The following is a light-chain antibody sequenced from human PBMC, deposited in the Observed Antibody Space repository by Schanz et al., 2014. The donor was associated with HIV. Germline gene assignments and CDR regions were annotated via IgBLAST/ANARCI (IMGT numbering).Light chain of an antibody. J-gene: IGLJ3*02. CDR1: NSNIGGNY. V-gene: IGLV1-51*01. CDR3: GTWDSSLSAGYVM. CDR2: DNN. Sequence: QSVLTQPPSASGTPGQRVTISCSGSNSNIGGNYVYWYQQLPGTAPKLLIYDNNKRPSGIPDRFSGSKSGTSATLGITGLQTGDEADYYCGTWDSSLSAGYVMFGGGTKLTVL.